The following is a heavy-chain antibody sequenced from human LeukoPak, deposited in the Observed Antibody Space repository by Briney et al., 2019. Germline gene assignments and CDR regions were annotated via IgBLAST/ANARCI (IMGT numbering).Heavy chain of an antibody. Sequence: GGSLRLSCVASGFTFSSYAMSWVRQAPGKGLEWVSAISGSGDSTYYADSVKGRFTISRDNSKNTLYLQMNSLRAEDTAVYYCARESMVAKKNFDYWGQGTLVTVSS. CDR3: ARESMVAKKNFDY. D-gene: IGHD5-12*01. CDR2: ISGSGDST. J-gene: IGHJ4*02. V-gene: IGHV3-23*01. CDR1: GFTFSSYA.